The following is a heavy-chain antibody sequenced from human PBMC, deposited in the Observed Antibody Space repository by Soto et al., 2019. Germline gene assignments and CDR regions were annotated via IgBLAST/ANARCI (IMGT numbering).Heavy chain of an antibody. CDR3: TSFRIAVTGAFDY. J-gene: IGHJ4*02. V-gene: IGHV3-49*03. D-gene: IGHD6-19*01. Sequence: GGSLRLSCTASGFTFRDYPMSLFRQAPGKGLEWVGFIRSKAYGGTTEYAASVKGRFNISRDDSKSIAYLQMNSLKTEDTAVYYCTSFRIAVTGAFDYWGQGTMVTVSS. CDR2: IRSKAYGGTT. CDR1: GFTFRDYP.